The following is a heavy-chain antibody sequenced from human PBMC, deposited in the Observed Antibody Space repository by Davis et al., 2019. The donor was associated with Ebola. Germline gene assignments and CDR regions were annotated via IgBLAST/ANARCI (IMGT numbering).Heavy chain of an antibody. D-gene: IGHD6-13*01. CDR1: GGSISSYY. CDR2: IYYSGST. J-gene: IGHJ2*01. CDR3: ASSSSSWFWYFDL. Sequence: SETLSLTCAVYGGSISSYYWSWIRQPPGKGLEWIGYIYYSGSTNYNPSLKSRVTISVDTSKNQFSLKLSSVTAADTAVYYCASSSSSWFWYFDLWGRGTLVTVSS. V-gene: IGHV4-59*01.